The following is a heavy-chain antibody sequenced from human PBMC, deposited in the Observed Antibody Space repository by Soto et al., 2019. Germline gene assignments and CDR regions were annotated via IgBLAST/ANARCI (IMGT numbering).Heavy chain of an antibody. CDR3: ARSGILDVLRNNCFDP. CDR1: GFSFSRYS. J-gene: IGHJ5*02. D-gene: IGHD6-13*01. Sequence: GGSLRLSCVASGFSFSRYSMNWVRQAPGKGLEWVSSISTSSGSYIYYADSVKGRFTISRDNAKNSLYLQMDSLTAEDTAVYYCARSGILDVLRNNCFDPWGQGT. V-gene: IGHV3-21*01. CDR2: ISTSSGSYI.